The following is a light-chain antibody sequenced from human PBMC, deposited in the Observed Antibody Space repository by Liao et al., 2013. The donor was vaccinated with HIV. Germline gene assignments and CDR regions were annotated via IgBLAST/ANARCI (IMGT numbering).Light chain of an antibody. Sequence: SYELTQPPSVSVAPGQTARITCGGDNIGRKSVHWSQQKPGQAPVLVIYYDSDRPSGIPERFSGSNSGNTATLTISRVEAGDEADYYCQVWDSSSDHRVFGGGTKLTVL. V-gene: IGLV3-21*04. J-gene: IGLJ3*02. CDR2: YDS. CDR1: NIGRKS. CDR3: QVWDSSSDHRV.